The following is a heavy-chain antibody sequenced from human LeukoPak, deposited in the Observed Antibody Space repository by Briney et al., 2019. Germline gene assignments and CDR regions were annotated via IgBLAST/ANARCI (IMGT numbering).Heavy chain of an antibody. Sequence: GASVKVSCKASGYTFTSYGISWVRQARGQGLEWMGWISAYNGNTNYAQKLQGRVTMTTDTSTSTAYMELRSLRSDDTAVYYCARDRSEVAYCGGDCYKGHYGMDVWGQGTTVTVSS. CDR3: ARDRSEVAYCGGDCYKGHYGMDV. CDR2: ISAYNGNT. CDR1: GYTFTSYG. D-gene: IGHD2-21*02. V-gene: IGHV1-18*01. J-gene: IGHJ6*02.